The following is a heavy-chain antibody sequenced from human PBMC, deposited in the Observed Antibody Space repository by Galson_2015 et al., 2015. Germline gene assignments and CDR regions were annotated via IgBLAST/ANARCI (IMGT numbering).Heavy chain of an antibody. V-gene: IGHV3-48*03. CDR1: GFSLRDYN. Sequence: SLRLSCAASGFSLRDYNMNWVRQAPGKGLEWISYITASGHIIYYADSVRGRFTISRDRANNLLYLQMDSLRVDDTAVYYCARGNFLLDNVPPWGQGTTVTVSS. D-gene: IGHD2/OR15-2a*01. J-gene: IGHJ6*02. CDR2: ITASGHII. CDR3: ARGNFLLDNVPP.